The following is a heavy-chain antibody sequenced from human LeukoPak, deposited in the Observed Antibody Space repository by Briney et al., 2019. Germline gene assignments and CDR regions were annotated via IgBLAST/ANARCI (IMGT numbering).Heavy chain of an antibody. CDR1: GFTFSSYA. D-gene: IGHD3-3*01. V-gene: IGHV3-15*07. J-gene: IGHJ4*02. CDR3: TTDVRFFGDFDF. CDR2: IRSNTDGGTA. Sequence: GGSLRLSCAASGFTFSSYAMNWVRQAPGKGLEWVGRIRSNTDGGTADYATPVKGRFTISRDDSRNTLYLQMNSLKTEDTAVYYCTTDVRFFGDFDFWGQGTLVTVSS.